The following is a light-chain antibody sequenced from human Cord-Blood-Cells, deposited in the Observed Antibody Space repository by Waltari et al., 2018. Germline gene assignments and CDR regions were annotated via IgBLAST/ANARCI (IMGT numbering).Light chain of an antibody. CDR2: DVS. Sequence: QSALTQPRSVSGSPGQSLTLSCTGTTSDVGGDNYVSWYPQHPGKAPKLMIYDVSKRPSGFPDRFSGSKSSNTASLTISGLQAEDEADYYCCSYAGSYTLVFGGGTKLTVL. V-gene: IGLV2-11*01. CDR3: CSYAGSYTLV. J-gene: IGLJ2*01. CDR1: TSDVGGDNY.